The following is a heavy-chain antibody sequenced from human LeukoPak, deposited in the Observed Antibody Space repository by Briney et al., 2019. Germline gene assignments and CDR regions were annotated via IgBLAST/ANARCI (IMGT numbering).Heavy chain of an antibody. CDR2: ISPGGGTT. V-gene: IGHV3-23*01. D-gene: IGHD6-13*01. Sequence: GGSLRLSCAVSGFAFGSEAMSWVRQSPARGLEWVASISPGGGTTYYADYVKGRFTISRDNSKNSLFVQMNSLRAEDTAVYFCAKHSSSWHYFDYWGQGTLVTVSS. CDR1: GFAFGSEA. CDR3: AKHSSSWHYFDY. J-gene: IGHJ4*02.